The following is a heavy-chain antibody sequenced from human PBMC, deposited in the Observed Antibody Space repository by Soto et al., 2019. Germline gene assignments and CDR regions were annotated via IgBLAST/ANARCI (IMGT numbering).Heavy chain of an antibody. CDR3: AGDSVTVGYDDS. V-gene: IGHV1-69*08. J-gene: IGHJ4*02. Sequence: QVQLVQSGAEVKKPGSSVKVSCKASGGTFSTYTINWVRQAPGQGLEWMGRIIPLLDVTKNFKWIQARVTITAHKSTSTVYIELTSPTCQGTAVYYCAGDSVTVGYDDSWGQGTLVTVSS. CDR1: GGTFSTYT. CDR2: IIPLLDVT. D-gene: IGHD3-22*01.